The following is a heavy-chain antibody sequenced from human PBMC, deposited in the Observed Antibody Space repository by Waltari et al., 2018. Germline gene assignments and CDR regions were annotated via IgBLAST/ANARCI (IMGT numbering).Heavy chain of an antibody. CDR3: ARGVGPGGYYYYYMDV. CDR1: GGTFSSYA. V-gene: IGHV1-69*01. D-gene: IGHD3-16*01. CDR2: IIAIFSTA. Sequence: QVQLVQSGAEVKKPGSSVKVSCKASGGTFSSYAITWVRQAPGQGLEWMGGIIAIFSTANYAQKFQGRVTITADESTSTAYMELSSLRSEDTAVYYCARGVGPGGYYYYYMDVWGKGTTVTVSS. J-gene: IGHJ6*03.